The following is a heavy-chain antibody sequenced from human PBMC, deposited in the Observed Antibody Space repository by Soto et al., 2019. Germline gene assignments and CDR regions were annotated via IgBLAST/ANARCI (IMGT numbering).Heavy chain of an antibody. J-gene: IGHJ3*02. D-gene: IGHD3-10*01. Sequence: SETLSLTCTVSGGSISSGGYYWSWIRQHPGKGLEWIGYIYYSGSTYYNPSLKSRVTISVDTSKNQFSLKLSSVTAADTAVYYCARGTYYYGSGSYYQLSRHLPKGAFDIRAQRTTVTVSS. CDR3: ARGTYYYGSGSYYQLSRHLPKGAFDI. V-gene: IGHV4-31*03. CDR1: GGSISSGGYY. CDR2: IYYSGST.